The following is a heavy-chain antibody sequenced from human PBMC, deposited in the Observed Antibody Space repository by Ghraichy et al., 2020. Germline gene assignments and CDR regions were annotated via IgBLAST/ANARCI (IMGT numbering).Heavy chain of an antibody. CDR1: GGSISPYY. Sequence: SETLSLTCTVSGGSISPYYWSWIRQPPGKGLEWIGYISYGGHTEYNPSLKSRVTTSIDTSKNQFSLKLTSVTAADTAVYYCTRDRRDGYNYVELWGQGTLVTVSS. V-gene: IGHV4-59*01. J-gene: IGHJ4*02. CDR3: TRDRRDGYNYVEL. D-gene: IGHD5-24*01. CDR2: ISYGGHT.